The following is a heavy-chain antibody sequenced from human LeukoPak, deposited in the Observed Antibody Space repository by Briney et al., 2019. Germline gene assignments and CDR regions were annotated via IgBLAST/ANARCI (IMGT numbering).Heavy chain of an antibody. D-gene: IGHD3-10*01. CDR3: ARDRGYGSGSYSDY. CDR2: ISAYNGNT. CDR1: GYTFSVYG. V-gene: IGHV1-18*01. J-gene: IGHJ4*02. Sequence: GASVKVSCKASGYTFSVYGITWVRQAPGQGLEWMGWISAYNGNTNYAQKLQGRVTMTTDTSTSTAYMELRSLRSDDTAVYYCARDRGYGSGSYSDYWGQGTLVTVSS.